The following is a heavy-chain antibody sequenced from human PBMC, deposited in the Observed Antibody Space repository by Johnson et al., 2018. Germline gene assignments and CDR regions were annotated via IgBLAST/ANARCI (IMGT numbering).Heavy chain of an antibody. CDR3: ARDGQQLGLDY. J-gene: IGHJ4*02. V-gene: IGHV3-21*01. Sequence: VQLVESGGGLVKPGGSLRLSCAASAFTFNTYSMNWVRQAPGRGLEWVSSISNSGSFIYYADSVKGRFTISRDNAKNSLYLQMNSLRAEDTAVYYCARDGQQLGLDYWGQGTLGTVSS. CDR2: ISNSGSFI. CDR1: AFTFNTYS. D-gene: IGHD6-13*01.